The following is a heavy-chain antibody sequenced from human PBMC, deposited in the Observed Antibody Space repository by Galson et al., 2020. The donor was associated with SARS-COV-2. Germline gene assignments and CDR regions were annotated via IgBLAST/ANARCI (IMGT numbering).Heavy chain of an antibody. CDR3: ARVSSGSYYGAFDY. J-gene: IGHJ4*02. V-gene: IGHV3-30*04. Sequence: QLGESLKISCAASGFTFSSYAMHWVRQAPGKGLEWVAVISYDGSNKYYADSVKGRFTISRDNSKNTLYLQMNSLRAEDTTVYYCARVSSGSYYGAFDYWGQGTLVTVSS. CDR2: ISYDGSNK. CDR1: GFTFSSYA. D-gene: IGHD3-10*01.